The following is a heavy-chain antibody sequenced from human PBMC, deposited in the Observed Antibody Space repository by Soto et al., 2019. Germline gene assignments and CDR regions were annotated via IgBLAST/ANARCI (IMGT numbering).Heavy chain of an antibody. CDR2: IIPIFGTA. Sequence: QVQLVQSGAEVKKPGSSVKVSCKASGGTFSSYAISWVRQAPGQGLEWMGGIIPIFGTANYAQKFQGRVTITADESTSTAYMELSSLRSEDTAVYYCAILNDYGEPRGGNFDYWGQGTLVTVSS. D-gene: IGHD4-17*01. CDR3: AILNDYGEPRGGNFDY. J-gene: IGHJ4*02. V-gene: IGHV1-69*01. CDR1: GGTFSSYA.